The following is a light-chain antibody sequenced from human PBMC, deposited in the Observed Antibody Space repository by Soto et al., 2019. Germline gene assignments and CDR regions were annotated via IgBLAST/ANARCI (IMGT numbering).Light chain of an antibody. CDR2: QDD. CDR1: KLGQTY. V-gene: IGLV3-1*01. Sequence: SYELPQPPSVSVSPGQTATITCSGDKLGQTYACWYQQKPGQSPVLVIYQDDKRPSWIPERFSGSNSGNTATLTISETQAKDEADYYCQAWDTTVVFGGGTKLTVL. J-gene: IGLJ2*01. CDR3: QAWDTTVV.